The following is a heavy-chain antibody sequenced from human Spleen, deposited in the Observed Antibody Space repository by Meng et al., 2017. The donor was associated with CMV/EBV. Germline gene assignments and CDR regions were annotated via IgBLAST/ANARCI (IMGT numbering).Heavy chain of an antibody. D-gene: IGHD6-19*01. V-gene: IGHV3-23*01. Sequence: GESLKISCAASGFTFNNYAMSWVRQTSGKGLEWVSGISGSDAGTYYADSVKGRFTVSRDTSKNTLYLQMDTLRVEDTALYYCARESIPVAETDGAFDIWGLGTMVTVSS. CDR2: ISGSDAGT. CDR3: ARESIPVAETDGAFDI. CDR1: GFTFNNYA. J-gene: IGHJ3*02.